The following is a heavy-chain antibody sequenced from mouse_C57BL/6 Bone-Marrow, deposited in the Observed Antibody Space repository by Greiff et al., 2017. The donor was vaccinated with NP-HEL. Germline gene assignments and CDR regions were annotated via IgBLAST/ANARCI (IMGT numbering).Heavy chain of an antibody. Sequence: QVQLQQSGAELVRPGASVTLSCKASGYTFTDYEMPWVKQTPVHGLEWIGAIDPVTGGTAYNQKFKGKAILTADKSSSTAYMELRSLTSEDSAVYYCTRGTTVVAYYFDYWGQGTTLTVSS. CDR2: IDPVTGGT. CDR3: TRGTTVVAYYFDY. CDR1: GYTFTDYE. D-gene: IGHD1-1*01. J-gene: IGHJ2*01. V-gene: IGHV1-15*01.